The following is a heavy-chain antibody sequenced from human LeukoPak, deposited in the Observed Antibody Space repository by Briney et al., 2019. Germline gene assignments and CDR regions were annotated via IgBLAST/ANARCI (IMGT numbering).Heavy chain of an antibody. CDR3: AKGSRSNGYYIDY. J-gene: IGHJ4*02. CDR2: ISGSGGTT. V-gene: IGHV3-23*01. D-gene: IGHD6-6*01. Sequence: GGSLRLSCSASGFTLSDYAMTWVRQAPGKGLEWVSAISGSGGTTYYADSVKGRFTISRDNSKNTGYLQFNSLRAEDTAVYYCAKGSRSNGYYIDYWGQGTLVTVSS. CDR1: GFTLSDYA.